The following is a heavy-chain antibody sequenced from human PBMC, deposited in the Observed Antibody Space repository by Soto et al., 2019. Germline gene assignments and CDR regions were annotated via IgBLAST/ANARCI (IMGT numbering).Heavy chain of an antibody. CDR1: GYTFTSYG. Sequence: ASVKVSCKASGYTFTSYGISWVRQAPGQGLEWMGWISAYNGNTNYAQKLQGRVTMTTDTSTSTAYMELRSLRSDDTAVYYCAREGYSDFWSGYYTSSWFDPWGQGTLVTVSS. CDR2: ISAYNGNT. V-gene: IGHV1-18*01. J-gene: IGHJ5*02. D-gene: IGHD3-3*01. CDR3: AREGYSDFWSGYYTSSWFDP.